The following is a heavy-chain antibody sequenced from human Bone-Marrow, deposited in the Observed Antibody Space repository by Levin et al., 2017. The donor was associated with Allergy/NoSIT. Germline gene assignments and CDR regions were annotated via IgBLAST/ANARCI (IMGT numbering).Heavy chain of an antibody. V-gene: IGHV4-31*03. D-gene: IGHD3-10*01. Sequence: SETLSLTCNVSGDSITNGGYYWHWIRQHPATGLEWIGHIYYTGKTSYNPSLQSRLSIALDTSKTHFSLRLSSVTAADTAVYYCARIPIYYGSGNYYSLDYWGQGILVTVSS. CDR1: GDSITNGGYY. CDR3: ARIPIYYGSGNYYSLDY. J-gene: IGHJ4*02. CDR2: IYYTGKT.